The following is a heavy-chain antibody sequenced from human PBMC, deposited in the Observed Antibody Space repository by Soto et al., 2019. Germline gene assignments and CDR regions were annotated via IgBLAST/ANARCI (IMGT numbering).Heavy chain of an antibody. Sequence: GGSLRLSCAASGFTFSSYAMSWVRQAPGKGLEWVSAISGSGGSTYYADSVKGRFTISRDNSKNTLYLQMNRLRAEDTAVYYCAKGPYYYGSGIKTYDYWGQGTLVTVSS. V-gene: IGHV3-23*01. D-gene: IGHD3-10*01. CDR3: AKGPYYYGSGIKTYDY. CDR2: ISGSGGST. CDR1: GFTFSSYA. J-gene: IGHJ4*02.